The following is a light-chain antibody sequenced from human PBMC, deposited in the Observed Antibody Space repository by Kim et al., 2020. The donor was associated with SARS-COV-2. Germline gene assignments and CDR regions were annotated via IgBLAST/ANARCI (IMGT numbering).Light chain of an antibody. J-gene: IGLJ3*02. Sequence: QNATLTCTGTSGNVGIQGAAWLQQHQGHPPKLLSYRDTNRPSGVSERFSASRSGNTASLTIFGLQPEDEADYYCAAWDGILSGWVFGGGTQLTVL. CDR3: AAWDGILSGWV. V-gene: IGLV10-54*01. CDR2: RDT. CDR1: SGNVGIQG.